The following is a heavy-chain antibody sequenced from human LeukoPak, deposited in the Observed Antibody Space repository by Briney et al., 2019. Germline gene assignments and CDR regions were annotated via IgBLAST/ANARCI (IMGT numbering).Heavy chain of an antibody. CDR2: IIPIFGTA. CDR3: ARSGQQLVRGAFDY. CDR1: GGTFSSYA. Sequence: ASVKVSCKASGGTFSSYAISWVRQAPGQGLEGMGGIIPIFGTANYAQKFQGRVTITADRSTSTAYMELSSLRSEDTAVYYCARSGQQLVRGAFDYWGQGTLVTVSS. J-gene: IGHJ4*02. V-gene: IGHV1-69*06. D-gene: IGHD6-13*01.